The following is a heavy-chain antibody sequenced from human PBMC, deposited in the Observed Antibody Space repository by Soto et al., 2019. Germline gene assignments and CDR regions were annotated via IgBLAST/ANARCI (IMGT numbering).Heavy chain of an antibody. CDR2: IWYDGSNK. CDR3: ARDWGSSTFNHMDV. D-gene: IGHD2-2*01. J-gene: IGHJ6*02. CDR1: GFTFSGYA. Sequence: QAQLVESGGGVVQPGRSLRLSCAASGFTFSGYAMHWVRQAPGKGLEWVAVIWYDGSNKYYADSVKGRFTISRDNSKNTLYLQMNSIRAEDTAVYFCARDWGSSTFNHMDVWGQGTPVTVSS. V-gene: IGHV3-33*01.